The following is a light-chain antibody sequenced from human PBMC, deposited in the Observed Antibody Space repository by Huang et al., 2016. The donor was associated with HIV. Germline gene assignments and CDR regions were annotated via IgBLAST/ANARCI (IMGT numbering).Light chain of an antibody. CDR1: HSLLHSDGNTY. J-gene: IGKJ1*01. Sequence: DVVLTQSPLSLPVTLGQPASISCKSSHSLLHSDGNTYLNWFLQRPGQSPRRLIYKVSNRDFGVPARFSGSGSGADFTLTISRVEADHIGVYYCMQGTHWPQTFGQGTKVEVK. CDR3: MQGTHWPQT. CDR2: KVS. V-gene: IGKV2-30*02.